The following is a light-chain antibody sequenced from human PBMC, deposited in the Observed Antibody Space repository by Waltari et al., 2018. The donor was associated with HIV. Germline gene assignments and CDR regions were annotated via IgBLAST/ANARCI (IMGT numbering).Light chain of an antibody. V-gene: IGKV3-15*01. J-gene: IGKJ2*01. CDR2: EAA. CDR3: QQYDSGPRGIT. Sequence: EIVMTQSPPTLSVSPGQRVTLSCRASQSISAKVAWYQQRPGQAPRLLIYEAATRPTGIPARFSGSGSGTEFTLTISSLQSEDFATYFCQQYDSGPRGITFGQGTMLEIK. CDR1: QSISAK.